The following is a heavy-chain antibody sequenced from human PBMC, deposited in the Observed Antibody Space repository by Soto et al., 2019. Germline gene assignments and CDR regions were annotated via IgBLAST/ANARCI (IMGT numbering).Heavy chain of an antibody. J-gene: IGHJ4*02. CDR1: GGSFGNSA. V-gene: IGHV1-69*01. Sequence: QVLLVQSGAEVKKPGSSVKISCKASGGSFGNSAINWVRQTPGQGLEWLGGFIPAYRTLNFAQKFKGRVTISAAESTGTALMTLSVLASNDRAVYYCATGVIWIGYFTVGSWGQGARVTVSS. CDR3: ATGVIWIGYFTVGS. CDR2: FIPAYRTL. D-gene: IGHD3-3*01.